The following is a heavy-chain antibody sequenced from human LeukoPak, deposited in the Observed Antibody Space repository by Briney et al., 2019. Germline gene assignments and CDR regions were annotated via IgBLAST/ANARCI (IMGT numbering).Heavy chain of an antibody. CDR1: GGSISSYY. CDR2: IYYSGST. J-gene: IGHJ6*03. V-gene: IGHV4-59*01. D-gene: IGHD6-19*01. CDR3: ARDAWAVAGTDYYYYMDV. Sequence: SETLSLTCTVSGGSISSYYWSWIRQPPGKGLEWIGYIYYSGSTNYNPSLKSRVTISVDTSKNQFSLKLSSVTAADTAVYYCARDAWAVAGTDYYYYMDVWGKGTTVTVSS.